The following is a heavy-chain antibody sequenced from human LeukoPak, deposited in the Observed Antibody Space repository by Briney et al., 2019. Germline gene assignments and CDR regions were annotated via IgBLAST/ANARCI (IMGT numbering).Heavy chain of an antibody. V-gene: IGHV1-8*01. CDR1: GYTLTTYD. Sequence: ASVKVSCKASGYTLTTYDMNWVRQAPGQGLEWVGWMNPNSAQRAFAQKFQGRITMTRDTSISTSYMELSSLTSEDTAVYYCARGLGPRTNYYYLDYWGQGTLLIVSS. J-gene: IGHJ4*02. D-gene: IGHD5-24*01. CDR2: MNPNSAQR. CDR3: ARGLGPRTNYYYLDY.